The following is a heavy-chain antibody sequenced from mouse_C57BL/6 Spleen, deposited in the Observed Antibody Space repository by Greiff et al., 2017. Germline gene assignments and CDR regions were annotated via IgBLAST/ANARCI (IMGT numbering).Heavy chain of an antibody. V-gene: IGHV3-6*01. Sequence: EVKVEESGPGLVKPSQSLSLTCSVTGYSITSGYYWNWIRQFPGNKLEWMGYISYDGSNNYNPSLKNRISITRDTSKNQFFLKLNSVTTEDTATYYIATSTTVVATKDYWGQGTTLTVSS. D-gene: IGHD1-1*01. CDR3: ATSTTVVATKDY. CDR1: GYSITSGYY. CDR2: ISYDGSN. J-gene: IGHJ2*01.